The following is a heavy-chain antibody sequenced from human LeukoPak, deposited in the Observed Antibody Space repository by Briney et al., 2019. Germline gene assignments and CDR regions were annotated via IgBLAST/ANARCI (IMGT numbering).Heavy chain of an antibody. V-gene: IGHV5-51*01. Sequence: GESLQISCRGSGYIFTSYWIGWVRQLPGKGLEWMGIIYPGDSDTRYSPSFQGQVTISADKSISTAYLQWSSLNASDTAMYYCARRGDSYGSSFDYWGQGTLVTVSS. D-gene: IGHD5-18*01. J-gene: IGHJ4*02. CDR2: IYPGDSDT. CDR3: ARRGDSYGSSFDY. CDR1: GYIFTSYW.